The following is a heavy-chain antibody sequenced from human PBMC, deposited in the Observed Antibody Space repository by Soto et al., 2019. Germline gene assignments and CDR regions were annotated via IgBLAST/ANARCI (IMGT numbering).Heavy chain of an antibody. D-gene: IGHD3-3*01. Sequence: QVQLQESGPGLVKPSQTLSLTCTVSGGSISSGGYYWSWIRQHPGKGLEWIGYIYYSGSTYYNQSRQCRVTIAVDKSNNQYSQKLSSVTAADTAVYYCARGTEWLQDYWGQGTLVTVST. CDR1: GGSISSGGYY. J-gene: IGHJ4*02. CDR2: IYYSGST. V-gene: IGHV4-31*03. CDR3: ARGTEWLQDY.